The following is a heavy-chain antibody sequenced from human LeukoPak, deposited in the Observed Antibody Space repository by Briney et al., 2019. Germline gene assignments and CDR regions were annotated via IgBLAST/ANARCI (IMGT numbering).Heavy chain of an antibody. CDR1: GFTFSSYG. D-gene: IGHD3-10*01. CDR2: IWYDGSNK. Sequence: GGSLRLSCAASGFTFSSYGMHWVRQAPGKGLEWVAVIWYDGSNKYYTDSVKGRFTISRDNYKNTLYLQMNSLRAEDTAVYYCARAAHTTYVLGRYYYYAMDVWGQGTTVTVSS. CDR3: ARAAHTTYVLGRYYYYAMDV. V-gene: IGHV3-33*01. J-gene: IGHJ6*02.